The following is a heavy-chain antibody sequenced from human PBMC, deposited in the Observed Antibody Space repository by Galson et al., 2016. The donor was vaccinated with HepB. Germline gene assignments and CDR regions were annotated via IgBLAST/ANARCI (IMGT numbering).Heavy chain of an antibody. V-gene: IGHV1-3*01. CDR3: AGGWFEHYYCGIDV. CDR2: INGGSGNT. D-gene: IGHD3-10*01. J-gene: IGHJ6*02. CDR1: GFSFTTYA. Sequence: SVKVSCKASGFSFTTYAFHWVRQAPGQRLEWMGWINGGSGNTKYSQKFQGRVTVTRDTPANTVYMELRSLRSEDTAVYYCAGGWFEHYYCGIDVWGQGTTVTVSS.